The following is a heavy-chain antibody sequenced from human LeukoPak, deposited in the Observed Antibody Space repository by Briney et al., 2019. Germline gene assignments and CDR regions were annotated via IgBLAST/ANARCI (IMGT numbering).Heavy chain of an antibody. CDR3: ARGPFNRHRERYNWFDP. CDR2: ISYSGST. J-gene: IGHJ5*02. Sequence: SETLSLTCTVSGGSISSVDYYWSWIRQPPGKGLEWIGYISYSGSTYYSPSLKSRVTLSVDTSKNQFSLKLSSVTAADTAVYYCARGPFNRHRERYNWFDPWGQGTLVTVSS. D-gene: IGHD1-14*01. V-gene: IGHV4-30-4*01. CDR1: GGSISSVDYY.